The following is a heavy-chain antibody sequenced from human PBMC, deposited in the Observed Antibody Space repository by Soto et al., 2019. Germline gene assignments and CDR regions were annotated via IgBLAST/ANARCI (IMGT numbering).Heavy chain of an antibody. Sequence: PGESLKISCKGSGYSFTSYWIGWVRQMPGKGLEWMGIIYPGDSDTRYSPSFQGQVTISADKSISTAYLQWSSLKASDTAMYYCARQLVVVVAATRYYYGMDVWGQGTTVTV. J-gene: IGHJ6*02. CDR3: ARQLVVVVAATRYYYGMDV. CDR1: GYSFTSYW. CDR2: IYPGDSDT. V-gene: IGHV5-51*01. D-gene: IGHD2-15*01.